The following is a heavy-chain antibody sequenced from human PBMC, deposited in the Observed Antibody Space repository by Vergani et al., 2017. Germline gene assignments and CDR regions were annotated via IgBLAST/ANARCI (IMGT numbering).Heavy chain of an antibody. J-gene: IGHJ5*02. D-gene: IGHD5-12*01. CDR1: GFTFSSYA. V-gene: IGHV3-23*01. CDR3: ARDVSRIVATIWFDP. CDR2: VSGSGGST. Sequence: EVQLLESGGGLVQPGGSLRLSCAASGFTFSSYAMSWVRQAPGKGLEWVSAVSGSGGSTYYADSVKGRFTISRDNSKNTVYLQMTSLRAGDTAVYYCARDVSRIVATIWFDPWGQGTLVTVSS.